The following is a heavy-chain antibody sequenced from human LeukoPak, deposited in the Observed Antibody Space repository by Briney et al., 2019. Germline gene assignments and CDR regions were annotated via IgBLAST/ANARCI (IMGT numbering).Heavy chain of an antibody. CDR1: GFTFSSYG. D-gene: IGHD2-15*01. CDR2: IRYDGSNK. Sequence: PGGSLRLSCAASGFTFSSYGMHWVRQAPGKGLEWVAFIRYDGSNKYYADSVKGRFTISRDNSKNTLYLQMNRLRTEDTAVYYCAKDGEKFLYCSGASCYYFFDYWGQGTLVTVSS. CDR3: AKDGEKFLYCSGASCYYFFDY. V-gene: IGHV3-30*02. J-gene: IGHJ4*02.